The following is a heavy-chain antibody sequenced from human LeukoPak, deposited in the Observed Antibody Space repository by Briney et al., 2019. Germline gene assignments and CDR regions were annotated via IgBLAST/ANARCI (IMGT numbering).Heavy chain of an antibody. V-gene: IGHV5-51*01. J-gene: IGHJ4*02. CDR1: GYSFTSYW. D-gene: IGHD5-18*01. CDR2: IYPGDSDT. CDR3: ARHPIGPELQLQSDY. Sequence: GESLKISCKGSGYSFTSYWIGWVRQMPGKGLEWMGIIYPGDSDTRYSPSFQGQVTISADKSISTAYLQWSSLKASDTAMYYCARHPIGPELQLQSDYWGQGTLVTVSS.